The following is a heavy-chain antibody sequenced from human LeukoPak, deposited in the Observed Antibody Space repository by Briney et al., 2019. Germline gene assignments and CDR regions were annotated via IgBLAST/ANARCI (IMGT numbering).Heavy chain of an antibody. CDR3: ARHTSPDGGQYYYDSSGYYNAIMD. D-gene: IGHD3-22*01. J-gene: IGHJ4*02. V-gene: IGHV1-18*01. Sequence: GASVKVSCKASGYTYTSYGISWVRQAPGQGLEWMGWISAYNGDTHYAQKFQGRVTMTTETSTSTAYMELRSLRSDDTAMYYCARHTSPDGGQYYYDSSGYYNAIMDWGQGTLVTVSS. CDR2: ISAYNGDT. CDR1: GYTYTSYG.